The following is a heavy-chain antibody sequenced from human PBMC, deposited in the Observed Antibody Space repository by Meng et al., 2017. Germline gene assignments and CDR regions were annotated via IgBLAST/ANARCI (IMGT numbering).Heavy chain of an antibody. Sequence: GESLKISCAASGFTFSSYAMHWVRQAPGKGLEWVAVISYDGSNKYYADSAKGRFTISRDNSKNTLYLQMNSLRAEDTAVYYCARVGPGRGLAAIRGYWGQGTLVTVSS. D-gene: IGHD6-25*01. J-gene: IGHJ4*02. CDR3: ARVGPGRGLAAIRGY. CDR1: GFTFSSYA. CDR2: ISYDGSNK. V-gene: IGHV3-30*04.